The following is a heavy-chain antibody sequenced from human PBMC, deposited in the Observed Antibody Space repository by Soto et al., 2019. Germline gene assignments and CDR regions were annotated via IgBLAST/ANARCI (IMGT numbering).Heavy chain of an antibody. D-gene: IGHD2-15*01. V-gene: IGHV3-23*01. CDR1: GFTFSSYA. J-gene: IGHJ6*02. CDR2: ISGSGGST. Sequence: GGSLRLSCAASGFTFSSYAMSWVRQAPGKGLEWVSAISGSGGSTYYADSVKGRFTISRDNSKNTLYLQMNSLRAEDTAVYYCARGAPSAYCSGGSCYPHRDYYYYGMDVWGQGTTVTVSS. CDR3: ARGAPSAYCSGGSCYPHRDYYYYGMDV.